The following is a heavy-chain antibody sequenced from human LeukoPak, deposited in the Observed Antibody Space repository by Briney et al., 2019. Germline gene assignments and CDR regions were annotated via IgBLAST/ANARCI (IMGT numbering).Heavy chain of an antibody. CDR3: ARDRSSTWSLDY. D-gene: IGHD6-13*01. J-gene: IGHJ4*02. V-gene: IGHV3-23*01. Sequence: GGSLRLSCAASGFTFSSYAMSWVRQAPGKGLEWVSAISGSGGSTYYADSVKGRFTISRDNSKNTLYLQMNSLRADDTAVYYCARDRSSTWSLDYWGQGTLVTVSS. CDR2: ISGSGGST. CDR1: GFTFSSYA.